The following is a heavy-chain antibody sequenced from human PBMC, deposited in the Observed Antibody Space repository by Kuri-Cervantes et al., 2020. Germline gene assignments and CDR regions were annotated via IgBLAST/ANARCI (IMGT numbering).Heavy chain of an antibody. V-gene: IGHV4-39*07. J-gene: IGHJ4*02. CDR1: GGSISSSSYY. D-gene: IGHD1-14*01. CDR3: ARGRTNFDY. Sequence: GSLRLSCTVSGGSISSSSYYWGWIRQPPGKGLEWIGEIYHSGSTNYNPSLKSRVTISVDKSKNQFSLKLSSVTAADTAVYYCARGRTNFDYWGRGTLVTVSS. CDR2: IYHSGST.